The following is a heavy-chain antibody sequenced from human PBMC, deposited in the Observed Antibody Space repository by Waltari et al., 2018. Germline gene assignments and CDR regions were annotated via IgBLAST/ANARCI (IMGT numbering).Heavy chain of an antibody. V-gene: IGHV4-38-2*01. D-gene: IGHD6-19*01. Sequence: QVQLQESGPGLVKPSETLSLTCAVSGYSISSGYYWGWLRQPPGKGLEWIGSIYHSGSTYYNPSLKSRVTISVDTSKNQFSLKLSSVTAADTAVYYCARHVGEQWPYFDYWGQGTLVTVSS. J-gene: IGHJ4*02. CDR1: GYSISSGYY. CDR2: IYHSGST. CDR3: ARHVGEQWPYFDY.